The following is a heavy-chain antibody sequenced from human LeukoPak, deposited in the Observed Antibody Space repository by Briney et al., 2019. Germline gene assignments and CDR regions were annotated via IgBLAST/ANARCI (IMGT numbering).Heavy chain of an antibody. V-gene: IGHV1-2*02. Sequence: ASVKVSCKASGYTFTGYYMHWVRQAPGQGLEWMGWINPNSGGTNYAQKFQGRVTMTRDTSISTAYMELSRLRSDDTAVYYCARHFADFWSGRKPYYFDYWGQGTLVTVSS. CDR3: ARHFADFWSGRKPYYFDY. D-gene: IGHD3-3*01. CDR1: GYTFTGYY. CDR2: INPNSGGT. J-gene: IGHJ4*02.